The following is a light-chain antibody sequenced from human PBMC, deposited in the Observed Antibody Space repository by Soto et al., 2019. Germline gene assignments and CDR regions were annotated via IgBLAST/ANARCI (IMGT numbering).Light chain of an antibody. CDR1: QSVSNNY. V-gene: IGKV3-20*01. J-gene: IGKJ1*01. CDR3: QQYGSSGT. CDR2: GAS. Sequence: EIVLPQSPGTLSLYPGERATLSWRASQSVSNNYLAWYKQKPGQAPRLLIYGASNRATGLPDRFSGGGSGTDSTLTISRLEPEDFAVYYCQQYGSSGTFGQGTKVDIK.